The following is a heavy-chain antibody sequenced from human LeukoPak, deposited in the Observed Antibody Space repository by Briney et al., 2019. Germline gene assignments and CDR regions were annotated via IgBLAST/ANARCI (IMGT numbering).Heavy chain of an antibody. Sequence: GGSLRLSCAASGFTFDDYAMHWVRQAPGKGLEWVSGISWNSGSIGYADSVKGRFTISRDNSKNTLYLQMNSLRAEDTAVYYCAKDRLGFPTVPDYWGQGTLVTVSS. J-gene: IGHJ4*02. V-gene: IGHV3-9*01. CDR3: AKDRLGFPTVPDY. CDR1: GFTFDDYA. CDR2: ISWNSGSI. D-gene: IGHD4-17*01.